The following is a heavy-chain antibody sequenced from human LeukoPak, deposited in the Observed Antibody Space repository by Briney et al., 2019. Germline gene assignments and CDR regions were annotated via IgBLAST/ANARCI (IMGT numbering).Heavy chain of an antibody. V-gene: IGHV4-59*08. CDR2: IYYSGST. D-gene: IGHD5-12*01. CDR1: GGSISSYY. J-gene: IGHJ5*02. CDR3: ARHLSGYDLYNRFDP. Sequence: SETLSLTCTVSGGSISSYYWSWIRQPPGKGLEWIGYIYYSGSTNYNPSLKSRVTISVDTSKNQFSLKLSSVTAADTAVYYCARHLSGYDLYNRFDPWGQGTLVTVSS.